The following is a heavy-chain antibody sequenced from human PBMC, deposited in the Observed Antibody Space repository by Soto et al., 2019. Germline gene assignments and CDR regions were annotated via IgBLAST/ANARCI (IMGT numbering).Heavy chain of an antibody. D-gene: IGHD2-15*01. CDR2: ISGNGDDT. J-gene: IGHJ6*02. CDR1: GFTFSSYA. V-gene: IGHV3-23*01. Sequence: GGSLRLSCAASGFTFSSYAMKWVRQAPGKGLEWVSCISGNGDDTYYVDPVKGRFTISRDNAQTTLYLQMNSLRAEETAVYYCERGDSSVGMDVCGQVTTVPVSS. CDR3: ERGDSSVGMDV.